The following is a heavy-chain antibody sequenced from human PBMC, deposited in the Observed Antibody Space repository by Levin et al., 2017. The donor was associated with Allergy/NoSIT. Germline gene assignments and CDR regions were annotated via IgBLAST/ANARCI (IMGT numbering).Heavy chain of an antibody. J-gene: IGHJ3*02. Sequence: SVKVSCKVSGYTLTELSMHWVRQAPGKGLEWMGGFDPEDGETIYAQKFQGRVTMTEDTSTDTAYMELSRLRSEDTAVYSCATAPVELLVPRDAFDIWGQGTMVPVSS. CDR2: FDPEDGET. D-gene: IGHD6-19*01. V-gene: IGHV1-24*01. CDR3: ATAPVELLVPRDAFDI. CDR1: GYTLTELS.